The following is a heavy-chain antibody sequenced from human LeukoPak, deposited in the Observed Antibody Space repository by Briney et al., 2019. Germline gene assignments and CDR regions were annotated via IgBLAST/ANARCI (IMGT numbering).Heavy chain of an antibody. J-gene: IGHJ4*02. CDR1: GGSISSSNW. D-gene: IGHD6-13*01. CDR3: ARLVFAGRRVDY. CDR2: IYHSGST. Sequence: SETLSLTCAVSGGSISSSNWWSWVRQPPGKGLEWIGEIYHSGSTNYNPSLKSRVTISVDTSKNQFSLKLSSVTAADTAVYYCARLVFAGRRVDYWGQGTLVTVSS. V-gene: IGHV4-4*02.